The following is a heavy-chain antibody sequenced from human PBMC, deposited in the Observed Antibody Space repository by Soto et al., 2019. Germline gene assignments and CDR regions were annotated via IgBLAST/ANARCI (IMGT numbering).Heavy chain of an antibody. Sequence: GGSLRFSCAASGFTFSSYGMHWVRQAPGKGLEWVAVIWYDGSNKYYADSVKGRFTISRDNSKNTLYLQMNSLRAEDTAVYYCARDCDFWSGYYYYMDVWGKGTTVTVSS. CDR1: GFTFSSYG. V-gene: IGHV3-33*01. CDR2: IWYDGSNK. CDR3: ARDCDFWSGYYYYMDV. D-gene: IGHD3-3*01. J-gene: IGHJ6*03.